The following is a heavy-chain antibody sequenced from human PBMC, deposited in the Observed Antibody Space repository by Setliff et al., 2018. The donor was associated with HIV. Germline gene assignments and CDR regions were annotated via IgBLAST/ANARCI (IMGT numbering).Heavy chain of an antibody. J-gene: IGHJ6*03. CDR2: ILPFFDTA. Sequence: ASVKVSCKVSGGTSTRNCISWVRQAPGQGLEWMGGILPFFDTANYAQKFQGRVTVTADESTSTAYMQLSSLRSDDTAVYYCARGRNYDSSGYGDYYYYMDVWGKGTTVTVSS. CDR1: GGTSTRNC. CDR3: ARGRNYDSSGYGDYYYYMDV. D-gene: IGHD3-22*01. V-gene: IGHV1-69*13.